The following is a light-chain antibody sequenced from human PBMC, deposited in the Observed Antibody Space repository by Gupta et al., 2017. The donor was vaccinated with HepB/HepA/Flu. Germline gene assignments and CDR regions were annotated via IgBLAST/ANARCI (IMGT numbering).Light chain of an antibody. V-gene: IGKV1-39*01. J-gene: IGKJ4*01. CDR1: QSISNY. CDR2: AAS. CDR3: QQSYSTPLT. Sequence: DIQMTPSPSSLSASVGDKVTITCRASQSISNYLNWYQQKPGKAPELLIYAASSLQSGVPSKFSGSGSGTDFTLTISSLQPEDFATYYCQQSYSTPLTFGGGTKVEIK.